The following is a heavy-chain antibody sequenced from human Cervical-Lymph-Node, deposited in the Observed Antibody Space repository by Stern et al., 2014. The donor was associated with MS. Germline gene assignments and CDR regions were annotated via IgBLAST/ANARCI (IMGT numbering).Heavy chain of an antibody. V-gene: IGHV3-15*01. Sequence: EMQLVESGGDLVKSGGSLRLSCAVSGFTLTNAWMSWVRQAPGKGLEWVGRIKSKPAGGTTDYAAPVKDRFTISRDDSQNTLFLQMSSLKTEDTAIYYCANLYSGYWGQGTPVTVSS. CDR2: IKSKPAGGTT. CDR3: ANLYSGY. CDR1: GFTLTNAW. J-gene: IGHJ4*02.